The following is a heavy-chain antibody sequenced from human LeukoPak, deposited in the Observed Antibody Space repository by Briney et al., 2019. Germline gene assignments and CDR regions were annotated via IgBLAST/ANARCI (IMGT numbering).Heavy chain of an antibody. D-gene: IGHD4-23*01. CDR2: IRIRSYT. Sequence: PGGSLRLSCAASGFSFSVYSMNWVRQAPGEGLEWVSSIRIRSYTDYADSGRGRFTISRDNAKNSLFLQMNSLRAEDTAVYYCATYGGFTSATLVDLLWGQGTLVTVSS. J-gene: IGHJ4*02. CDR3: ATYGGFTSATLVDLL. CDR1: GFSFSVYS. V-gene: IGHV3-69-1*01.